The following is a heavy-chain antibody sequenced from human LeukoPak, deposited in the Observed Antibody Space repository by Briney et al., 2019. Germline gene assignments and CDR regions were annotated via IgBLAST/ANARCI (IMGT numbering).Heavy chain of an antibody. CDR2: ISYDGSNK. V-gene: IGHV3-30-3*01. Sequence: GRPLRLSCAASVFTFSSYAMHRVRQAPGKGLEWVAVISYDGSNKYYADSVKGRFTISRDNAKNSLYLQMNSLRAEDTAVYYCARDYYDSSGYCFDYWGQGTLVTVSS. J-gene: IGHJ4*02. CDR3: ARDYYDSSGYCFDY. CDR1: VFTFSSYA. D-gene: IGHD3-22*01.